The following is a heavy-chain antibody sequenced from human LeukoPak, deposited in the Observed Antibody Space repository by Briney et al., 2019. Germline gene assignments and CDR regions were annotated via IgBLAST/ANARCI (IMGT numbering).Heavy chain of an antibody. CDR3: ARHHPSWYYYDSSGYPTLGWFDP. D-gene: IGHD3-22*01. CDR1: GGSISSYY. J-gene: IGHJ5*02. V-gene: IGHV4-59*08. Sequence: SETLSLTCTVSGGSISSYYWSWIRQPPGKGLEWIGYIYYSGSTNYNPSLKSRVTISVDTSKNQFSLKLSSVTAADTAVYYCARHHPSWYYYDSSGYPTLGWFDPWGQGTLVTVSS. CDR2: IYYSGST.